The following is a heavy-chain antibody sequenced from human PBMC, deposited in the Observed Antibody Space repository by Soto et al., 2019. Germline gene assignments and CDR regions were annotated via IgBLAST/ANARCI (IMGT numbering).Heavy chain of an antibody. CDR3: AKGSSPTIFGVDTLFDY. CDR1: GFTFNIYA. CDR2: ISFDGTKK. Sequence: GGSLRLSCAASGFTFNIYALHWVRQAPGKGLEWVAVISFDGTKKYYSDSVKGRFTISRDNSKNTLYLQMNSLRAEDTAVYYCAKGSSPTIFGVDTLFDYWGPGNLVTVSS. J-gene: IGHJ4*02. D-gene: IGHD3-3*01. V-gene: IGHV3-30-3*01.